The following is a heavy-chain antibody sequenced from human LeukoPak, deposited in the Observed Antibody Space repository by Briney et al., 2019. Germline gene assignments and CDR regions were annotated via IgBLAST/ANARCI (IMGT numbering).Heavy chain of an antibody. CDR2: IYYSGST. J-gene: IGHJ4*02. CDR3: ARGYGDYVRFDY. V-gene: IGHV4-59*01. CDR1: GGSISSYY. Sequence: PSETLSLTCTVSGGSISSYYWSWIRQPPGKGLEWIGYIYYSGSTNYNPSLKSRVTISVDTSKNQFSLKLSSVTAADTAVYYCARGYGDYVRFDYWGQGTLITVSS. D-gene: IGHD4-17*01.